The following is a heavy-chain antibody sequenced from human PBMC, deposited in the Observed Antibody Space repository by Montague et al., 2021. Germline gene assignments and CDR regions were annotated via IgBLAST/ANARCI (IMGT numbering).Heavy chain of an antibody. D-gene: IGHD4-23*01. CDR1: GFTFSSYA. V-gene: IGHV3-23*01. Sequence: YLRLSCAASGFTFSSYAMSWVRQAPGKGLEWVSAISGSGGSTYYADSVKGRFTISRDNSKNTLYLQMNSLRAEDTAVYYCANRPDITVVTLGGQGTLVTVSS. CDR3: ANRPDITVVTL. J-gene: IGHJ4*02. CDR2: ISGSGGST.